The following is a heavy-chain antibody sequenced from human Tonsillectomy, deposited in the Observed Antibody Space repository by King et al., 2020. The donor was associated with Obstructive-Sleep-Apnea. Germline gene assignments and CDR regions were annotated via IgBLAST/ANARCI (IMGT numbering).Heavy chain of an antibody. Sequence: VQLVESGGGLVQPGRSLRLSCAASGFTFDDYAMHWVRQVPGKGLEWVSSISWNSGSIGYADSVKGRFTISRDNAKNSLFLQMNSLRAEYTALYYCAKSYVWGTYRPFDYWGQGTLVTVSS. V-gene: IGHV3-9*01. CDR3: AKSYVWGTYRPFDY. J-gene: IGHJ4*02. CDR1: GFTFDDYA. CDR2: ISWNSGSI. D-gene: IGHD3-16*02.